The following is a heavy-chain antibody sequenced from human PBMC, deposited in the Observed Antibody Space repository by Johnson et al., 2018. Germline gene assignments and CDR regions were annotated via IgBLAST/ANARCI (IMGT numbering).Heavy chain of an antibody. D-gene: IGHD4-11*01. Sequence: QVQLVQSGGGVVQPGRSLRLSCAASGFTFSSYGMHWVRQAPGKGLEWVAFISYDGNTKSYGDPVTGRFTISRANSKNTVYLQMNSLSTEDTAIYSCAKDQAVRHAFDIWGHGTMVTVSS. J-gene: IGHJ3*02. V-gene: IGHV3-30*18. CDR2: ISYDGNTK. CDR3: AKDQAVRHAFDI. CDR1: GFTFSSYG.